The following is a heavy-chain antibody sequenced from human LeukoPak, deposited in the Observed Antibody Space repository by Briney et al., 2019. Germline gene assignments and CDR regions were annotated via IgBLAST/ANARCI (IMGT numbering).Heavy chain of an antibody. V-gene: IGHV3-15*01. J-gene: IGHJ4*02. CDR2: LQSKKDGGTT. CDR1: GFPFINAW. CDR3: TAERGTYYVF. D-gene: IGHD3-16*01. Sequence: GGSLRLSCAASGFPFINAWPSWVRPAPGEGREWGGRLQSKKDGGTTDYAAPVKGRFTISRDDSRDTLYLQMNSLKTEDTAVYYCTAERGTYYVFWGQGTLVTVSS.